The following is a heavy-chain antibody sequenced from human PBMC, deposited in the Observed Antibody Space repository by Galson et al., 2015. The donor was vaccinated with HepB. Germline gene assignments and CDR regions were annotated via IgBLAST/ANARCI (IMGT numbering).Heavy chain of an antibody. J-gene: IGHJ4*02. V-gene: IGHV3-30*04. CDR1: GFTFSSYA. CDR3: ARDSIAARSPHGAY. CDR2: ISYDGSNK. Sequence: SLRLSCAASGFTFSSYAMHWVRQAPGKGLEWVAVISYDGSNKYYADSVKGRFTISRDNSKNTLYLQMNSLRAEDTAVYYCARDSIAARSPHGAYWGQGTLVTVSS. D-gene: IGHD6-6*01.